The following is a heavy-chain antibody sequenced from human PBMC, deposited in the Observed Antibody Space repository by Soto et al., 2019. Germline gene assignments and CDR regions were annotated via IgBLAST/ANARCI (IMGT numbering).Heavy chain of an antibody. CDR3: SRGTYYPQSSGLHADY. CDR1: GFSFNDYA. D-gene: IGHD3-22*01. CDR2: ISSDGHHQ. V-gene: IGHV3-30*03. Sequence: VGSLRLSCATSGFSFNDYAMYWVRQAPGQGLEWVAIISSDGHHQFYLDNLRGRFTVSRDNSKNTLYLQMNSLRPEDTAVYYCSRGTYYPQSSGLHADYWGPGTVVTVSS. J-gene: IGHJ4*02.